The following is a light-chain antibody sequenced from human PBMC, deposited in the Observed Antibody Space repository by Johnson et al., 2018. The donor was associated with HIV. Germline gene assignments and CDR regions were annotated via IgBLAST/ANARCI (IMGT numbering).Light chain of an antibody. CDR1: SSNIGNNY. V-gene: IGLV1-51*01. Sequence: SVLTQPPSVSAAPGQKVTISCSGSSSNIGNNYVSWYQQLPGTAPKLLIYDNDSRPSGIPDRFSGSKSGTSATLRITGLQTGDEADYYCGTWDSRLGNYVCGTGTKITVL. J-gene: IGLJ1*01. CDR2: DND. CDR3: GTWDSRLGNYV.